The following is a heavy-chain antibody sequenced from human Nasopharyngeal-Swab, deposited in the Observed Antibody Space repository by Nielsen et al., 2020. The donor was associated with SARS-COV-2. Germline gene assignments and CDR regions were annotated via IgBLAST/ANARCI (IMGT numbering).Heavy chain of an antibody. J-gene: IGHJ6*04. CDR1: GFTFSSYG. V-gene: IGHV3-30*18. Sequence: GESLKISCAASGFTFSSYGMHWVRQAPGKGLEWVAVISYDGNYKYYADSVQGRFTISRDNSKNTLFLQMNSLRAEDTAVYYCAKGRVTIFGVVIIDYYYDMDVWGKGTTVTVSS. CDR3: AKGRVTIFGVVIIDYYYDMDV. CDR2: ISYDGNYK. D-gene: IGHD3-3*01.